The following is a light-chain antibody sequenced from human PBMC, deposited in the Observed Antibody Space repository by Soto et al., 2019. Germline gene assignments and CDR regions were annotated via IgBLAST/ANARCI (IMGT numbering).Light chain of an antibody. V-gene: IGLV2-14*01. CDR1: SSDVGGYHY. Sequence: QSALTQPASVSGSPGQSITISCTGTSSDVGGYHYVSWYQQHPVKYPKLMIYDVSNRPSGVSNRFAGSKSGNTASLTISGIQAEDEAEYYCSAYTSSSTLVFGGGTKLTVL. CDR2: DVS. J-gene: IGLJ2*01. CDR3: SAYTSSSTLV.